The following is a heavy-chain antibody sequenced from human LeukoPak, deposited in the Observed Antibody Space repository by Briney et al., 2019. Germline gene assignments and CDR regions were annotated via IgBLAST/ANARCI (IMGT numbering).Heavy chain of an antibody. D-gene: IGHD2-8*01. J-gene: IGHJ6*03. CDR3: AKDRNVYMDV. CDR1: GFTFSDYY. CDR2: ISSSGSTI. V-gene: IGHV3-11*04. Sequence: GGPLRLSCAASGFTFSDYYMSWIRQAPGKGLEWVSYISSSGSTIYYADSVKGRFTISRDNSKNTLYLQMNSLRAEDTAVYYCAKDRNVYMDVWGKGTTVTVSS.